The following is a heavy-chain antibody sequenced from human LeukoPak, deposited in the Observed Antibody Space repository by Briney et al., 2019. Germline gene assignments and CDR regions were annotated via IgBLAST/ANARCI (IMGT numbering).Heavy chain of an antibody. D-gene: IGHD1-1*01. J-gene: IGHJ4*02. Sequence: SETLSLTCTVSGGSISSYYWSWIRQPPGKGLEWVGYICYSGSTNYNPSINSRVTISVDTSKNQFSLKLSSVTAADTAVYYCARDGPTGFDYWGQGTLVTVSS. CDR1: GGSISSYY. CDR3: ARDGPTGFDY. V-gene: IGHV4-59*01. CDR2: ICYSGST.